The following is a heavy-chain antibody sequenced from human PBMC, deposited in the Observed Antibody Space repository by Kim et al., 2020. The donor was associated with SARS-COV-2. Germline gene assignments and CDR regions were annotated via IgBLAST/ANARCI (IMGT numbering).Heavy chain of an antibody. CDR2: IIPIFGTA. CDR1: GGTFSSYA. D-gene: IGHD3-10*01. V-gene: IGHV1-69*13. Sequence: SVKVSCKASGGTFSSYAISWVRQAPGQGLEWMGGIIPIFGTANYAQKFQGRVTITADESTSTAYMELSSLRSEDTAVYYCARGKGYGSDPGYYGMDVWGQGTTVTVSS. CDR3: ARGKGYGSDPGYYGMDV. J-gene: IGHJ6*02.